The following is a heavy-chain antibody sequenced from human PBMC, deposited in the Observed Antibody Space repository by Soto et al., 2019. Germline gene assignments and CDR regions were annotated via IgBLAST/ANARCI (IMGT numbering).Heavy chain of an antibody. CDR3: AKYSSPNDYYYYMDA. CDR1: GFNFSSYG. Sequence: GGSLRLSCAASGFNFSSYGMHWVRQAPGKGLEWVAIIWYDGSNKYYGDSVKGRFTISRDNSKNKLYLQMNSLRAEDTAIYYCAKYSSPNDYYYYMDAWGKGTTVTVSS. J-gene: IGHJ6*03. V-gene: IGHV3-33*06. D-gene: IGHD6-13*01. CDR2: IWYDGSNK.